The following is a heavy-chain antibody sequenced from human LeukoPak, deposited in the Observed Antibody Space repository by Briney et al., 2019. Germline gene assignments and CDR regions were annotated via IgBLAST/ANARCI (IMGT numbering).Heavy chain of an antibody. V-gene: IGHV4-59*11. J-gene: IGHJ6*03. CDR1: GGSISSHY. CDR3: ARGPYYDILTGYYTPVYYYMDV. D-gene: IGHD3-9*01. Sequence: PSETLSLTCTVSGGSISSHYWSWIRQPPGKGLEWIGYIYYSGSTNYNPSPQSRVTISVDTSKNQFSLKLSSVTAADTAVYYCARGPYYDILTGYYTPVYYYMDVWGKGTTVTVSS. CDR2: IYYSGST.